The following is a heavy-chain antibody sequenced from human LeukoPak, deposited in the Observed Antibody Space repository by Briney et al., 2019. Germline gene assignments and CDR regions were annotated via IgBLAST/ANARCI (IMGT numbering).Heavy chain of an antibody. V-gene: IGHV1-8*01. J-gene: IGHJ3*01. CDR3: ARGSFDYYDSSGGANDVFHV. CDR2: MNPNSGNT. Sequence: ASVKVSCKASGYTFTSYDINWVRQATGQGLEWMGWMNPNSGNTGYAQKFQGRVTMTRNTSISTAYMELSSLRAEDTAVYYCARGSFDYYDSSGGANDVFHVWGQGTIVTV. CDR1: GYTFTSYD. D-gene: IGHD3-22*01.